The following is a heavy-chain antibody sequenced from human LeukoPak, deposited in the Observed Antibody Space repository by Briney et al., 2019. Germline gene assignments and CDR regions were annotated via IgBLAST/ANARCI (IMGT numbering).Heavy chain of an antibody. V-gene: IGHV3-7*01. D-gene: IGHD5-18*01. J-gene: IGHJ4*02. CDR3: ARISSWIQLWLYFDY. CDR1: GFTFSSYA. Sequence: GGSLRLSCAASGFTFSSYAMTWVRQAPGKGLEWVANIKQDGSEKYYVDSVKGRFTISRDNAKNSLYLQMNSLRAEDTAVYYCARISSWIQLWLYFDYWGQGTLVTVSS. CDR2: IKQDGSEK.